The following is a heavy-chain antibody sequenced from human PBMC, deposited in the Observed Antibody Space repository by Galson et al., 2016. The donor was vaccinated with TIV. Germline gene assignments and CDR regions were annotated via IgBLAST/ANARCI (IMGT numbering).Heavy chain of an antibody. V-gene: IGHV3-33*01. CDR2: IWYDGNTK. D-gene: IGHD2-15*01. Sequence: SLRLSCAASGFTFSSYGMHWVRQAPGKGLEWVGVIWYDGNTKNYADFARGQFTISRDNTKNTLYLQMNSLRVEDTAVYYCAREMGGPLTATRLYNWFDSWGQGTLVTVSS. CDR1: GFTFSSYG. CDR3: AREMGGPLTATRLYNWFDS. J-gene: IGHJ5*01.